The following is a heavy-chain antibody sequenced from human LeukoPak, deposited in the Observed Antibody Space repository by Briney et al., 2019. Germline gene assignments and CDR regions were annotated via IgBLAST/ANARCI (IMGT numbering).Heavy chain of an antibody. Sequence: PGGSLRLPCAASGFSFSSYAMSWVRQAPGKGLEWVSTISWTGGRTYYADSVKGRFTISRDNSKDTLSLQMNSLRAEDTAVYYCAKDPSVDSGRFDYWGQGTLATVSS. V-gene: IGHV3-23*01. CDR1: GFSFSSYA. J-gene: IGHJ4*02. CDR3: AKDPSVDSGRFDY. CDR2: ISWTGGRT.